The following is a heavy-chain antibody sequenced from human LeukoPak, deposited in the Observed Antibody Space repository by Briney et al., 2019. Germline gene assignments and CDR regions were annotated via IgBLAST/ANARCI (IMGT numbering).Heavy chain of an antibody. V-gene: IGHV3-74*01. Sequence: GGSLRLSCAASGFTFSSHWMHWVRQAPGKGLVWVSRIIGDGSSTSYADSVKGRFTISRDIAKNTLYLQMNSLRAEDTGVYYCAKDHYWSIDYWGRGTLVTVSS. CDR1: GFTFSSHW. J-gene: IGHJ4*02. D-gene: IGHD3-3*01. CDR3: AKDHYWSIDY. CDR2: IIGDGSST.